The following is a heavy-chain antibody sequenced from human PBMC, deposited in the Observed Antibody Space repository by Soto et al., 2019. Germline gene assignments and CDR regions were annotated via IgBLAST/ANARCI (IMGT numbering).Heavy chain of an antibody. J-gene: IGHJ4*02. Sequence: ASVKVSCKASGYTFTSYGISWVRQAPGQGLEWMGWISAYNGNTNYAQKLQGRVTMTTDTSTSTAYMELRSLRSDDTAVYYCARVRIGSSWYVAVLDYWGQGTLVTVSS. CDR1: GYTFTSYG. CDR3: ARVRIGSSWYVAVLDY. CDR2: ISAYNGNT. D-gene: IGHD6-13*01. V-gene: IGHV1-18*01.